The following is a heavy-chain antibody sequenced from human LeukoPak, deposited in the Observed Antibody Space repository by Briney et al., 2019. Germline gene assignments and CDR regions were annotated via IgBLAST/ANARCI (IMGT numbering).Heavy chain of an antibody. J-gene: IGHJ4*02. CDR1: GFTVSSNY. CDR3: ARGSITIFGVNPVGY. Sequence: PGGSLRLSCAASGFTVSSNYMSWVRQAPGKGLEWVSYISSSGSTIYYADSVKGRFTISRDNAKNSLYLQMNSLRAEDTAVYYCARGSITIFGVNPVGYWGQGTLVTVSS. D-gene: IGHD3-3*01. CDR2: ISSSGSTI. V-gene: IGHV3-11*04.